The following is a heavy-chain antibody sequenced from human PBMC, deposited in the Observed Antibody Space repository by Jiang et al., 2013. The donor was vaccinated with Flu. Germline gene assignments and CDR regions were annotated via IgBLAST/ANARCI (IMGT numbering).Heavy chain of an antibody. Sequence: LLKPSEILSLTCTVSGGSISSYYWSWIRQPPREGTGVDWLYLLHREHQLQPLLKSRVTISVDRSKNQFSLKLTSVTTADTAVYYCARVDYYGSGRSPQGMDVWGQGTT. V-gene: IGHV4-59*01. CDR3: ARVDYYGSGRSPQGMDV. CDR1: GGSISSYY. D-gene: IGHD3-10*01. J-gene: IGHJ6*02. CDR2: LLHREH.